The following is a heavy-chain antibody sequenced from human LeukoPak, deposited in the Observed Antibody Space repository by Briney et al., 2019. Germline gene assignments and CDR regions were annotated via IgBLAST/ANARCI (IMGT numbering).Heavy chain of an antibody. Sequence: SETLSLTCTVSGYSLSSGYYWGWIRQPPGKGLEWIGSIYHSGSTYYNPSLKSRVTISVDTSKNQFSLKLSSVTAADTAVYYCARDRRGSSGWYTPWFDPWGQGTLVTVSS. D-gene: IGHD6-19*01. J-gene: IGHJ5*02. CDR1: GYSLSSGYY. CDR2: IYHSGST. CDR3: ARDRRGSSGWYTPWFDP. V-gene: IGHV4-38-2*02.